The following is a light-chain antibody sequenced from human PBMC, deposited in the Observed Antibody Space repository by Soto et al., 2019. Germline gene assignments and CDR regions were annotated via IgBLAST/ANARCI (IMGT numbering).Light chain of an antibody. J-gene: IGKJ1*01. Sequence: DIQMTQSPSTLSASVGDRVTITCRASQSISSYLAWYQQKPGKAPKLLIYEASNLERGVPSRFSGSGSGTEFTLTISSLQPDDFATYYCQQSSDYPWTFGQGTKVDIK. CDR1: QSISSY. CDR3: QQSSDYPWT. CDR2: EAS. V-gene: IGKV1-5*03.